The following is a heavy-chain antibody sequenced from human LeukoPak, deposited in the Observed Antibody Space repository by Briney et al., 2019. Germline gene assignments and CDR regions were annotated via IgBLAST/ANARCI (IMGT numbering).Heavy chain of an antibody. CDR3: ARDPPIVGATLNNDAFDI. J-gene: IGHJ3*02. CDR2: MIPFFGTA. Sequence: ASVKVSCKASGYTVTDYTVNLVRQAPGHGLEWMGGMIPFFGTANYAQKFQGRVTITADKSTSTAYMELSSLRSEDTAVYYCARDPPIVGATLNNDAFDIWGQGTMVTVSS. CDR1: GYTVTDYT. V-gene: IGHV1-69*06. D-gene: IGHD1-26*01.